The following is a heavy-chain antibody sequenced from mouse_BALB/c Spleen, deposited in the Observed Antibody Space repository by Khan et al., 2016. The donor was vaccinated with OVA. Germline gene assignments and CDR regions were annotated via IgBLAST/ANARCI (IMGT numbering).Heavy chain of an antibody. Sequence: QVQLKQSGPGLVAPSQSLSITCTVSGFSLTSYGVGWVRQPPGKGLEWLGVIWGDGSTNYHSALISRLNINKDNYKSQVFLKLNSLQTDDTATYXCALYYYGRAWFAYWGQGTLVTVSA. CDR2: IWGDGST. CDR1: GFSLTSYG. J-gene: IGHJ3*01. CDR3: ALYYYGRAWFAY. V-gene: IGHV2-3*01. D-gene: IGHD1-1*01.